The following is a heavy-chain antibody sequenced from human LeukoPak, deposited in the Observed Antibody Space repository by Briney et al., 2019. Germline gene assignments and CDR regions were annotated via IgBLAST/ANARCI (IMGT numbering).Heavy chain of an antibody. V-gene: IGHV3-23*01. CDR2: ISGSGGST. CDR3: ARRDCSGGSCYSSFPLYYFDY. J-gene: IGHJ4*02. D-gene: IGHD2-15*01. Sequence: GSLRLSCAASGFTFSSYAMSWVRQAPGKGLEWVSTISGSGGSTYYADSVKGRFTISRDNSKNTLYLQMNSLRAEDTAVYYCARRDCSGGSCYSSFPLYYFDYWGQGTLVTVSS. CDR1: GFTFSSYA.